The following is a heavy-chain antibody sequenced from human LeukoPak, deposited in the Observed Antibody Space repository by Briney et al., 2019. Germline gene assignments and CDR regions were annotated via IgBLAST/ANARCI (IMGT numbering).Heavy chain of an antibody. CDR1: GGSFSGYY. Sequence: SETLSLTCAVYGGSFSGYYWSWIRQPPRKGLEWIGEINHSGSTNYNPSPTSRVTISLDTSKNQFSLKLSSVSAADTAVYYWARVRFHSSGYYRPYYFDYWGQGTLVTVSS. D-gene: IGHD3-22*01. J-gene: IGHJ4*02. V-gene: IGHV4-34*01. CDR3: ARVRFHSSGYYRPYYFDY. CDR2: INHSGST.